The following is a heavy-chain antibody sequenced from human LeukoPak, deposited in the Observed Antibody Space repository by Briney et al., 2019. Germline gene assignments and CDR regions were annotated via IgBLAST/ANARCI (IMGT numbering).Heavy chain of an antibody. CDR3: ARDLGGPDY. Sequence: GGSLRLSCTASAXTFXEXXXHXVXXAPXXXXXWXSRINNDGSRTMYADSVKGRFTISRDNAKNTLYLQMDSLRAEDTAVYYCARDLGGPDYWGQGTLVTVSS. V-gene: IGHV3-74*03. D-gene: IGHD3-16*01. CDR1: AXTFXEXX. J-gene: IGHJ4*02. CDR2: INNDGSRT.